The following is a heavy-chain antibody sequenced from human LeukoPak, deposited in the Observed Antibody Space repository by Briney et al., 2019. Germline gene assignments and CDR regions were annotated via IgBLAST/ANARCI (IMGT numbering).Heavy chain of an antibody. J-gene: IGHJ4*02. Sequence: GGSLRLSCAASGFTFRSYGMHWVRQTPGKGLEWVALISNDGSNKYYADSVKGRFTISRDNAKNTLYLQMNSLRAEDTAVYYCAKRHLPVETTGRDDYWGQGTLVTVSS. CDR2: ISNDGSNK. V-gene: IGHV3-30*18. D-gene: IGHD1-26*01. CDR1: GFTFRSYG. CDR3: AKRHLPVETTGRDDY.